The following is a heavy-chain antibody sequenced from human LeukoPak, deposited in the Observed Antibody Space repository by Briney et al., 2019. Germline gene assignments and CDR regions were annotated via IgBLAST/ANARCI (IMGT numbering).Heavy chain of an antibody. CDR1: GFTVSSNY. V-gene: IGHV3-53*01. J-gene: IGHJ4*02. Sequence: GGSLRLSCAASGFTVSSNYMNWVRQAPRKGLEWVSVIYSGGSTYYADSVKGRFTISRDNSKNTLYLQMDSLRAEDTAVYYCARAGLYDSSGYYYKGGYYFDYWGQGTLVTVSS. D-gene: IGHD3-22*01. CDR3: ARAGLYDSSGYYYKGGYYFDY. CDR2: IYSGGST.